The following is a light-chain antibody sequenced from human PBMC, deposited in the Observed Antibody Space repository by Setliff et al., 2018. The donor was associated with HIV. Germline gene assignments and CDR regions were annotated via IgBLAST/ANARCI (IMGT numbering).Light chain of an antibody. CDR2: DVS. V-gene: IGLV2-14*01. CDR3: SSYTSSSTYV. Sequence: SALTQPASVSGSPGQSITISCTGTSSDIGGYNYVSWYQQHPGKAPKLMIYDVSKRPSGVSNRFSGSKSGNTASLTISGLQAEDEAAYYCSSYTSSSTYVFATGTKGTVL. CDR1: SSDIGGYNY. J-gene: IGLJ1*01.